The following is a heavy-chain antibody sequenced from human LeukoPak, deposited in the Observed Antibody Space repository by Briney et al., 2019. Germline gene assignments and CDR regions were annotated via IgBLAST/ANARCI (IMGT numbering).Heavy chain of an antibody. J-gene: IGHJ6*03. D-gene: IGHD3-9*01. CDR3: ARVLVDLDYYYYYMDV. V-gene: IGHV3-74*01. CDR2: INGDGSST. Sequence: PGGSLRLSCAASGFTLSNYWMHWVRQAPGKGLVWVAHINGDGSSTTHADSVKGRFTISRDNAKNSLYLQMNSLRAEDTAVYYCARVLVDLDYYYYYMDVWGKGTTVTVSS. CDR1: GFTLSNYW.